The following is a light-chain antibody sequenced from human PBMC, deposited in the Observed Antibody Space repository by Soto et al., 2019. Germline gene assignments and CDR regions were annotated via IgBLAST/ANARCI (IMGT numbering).Light chain of an antibody. J-gene: IGLJ1*01. CDR2: RNN. CDR1: SSNIGSNY. CDR3: AAWDDSLSGYV. Sequence: QSVLTQPPSASGTPGQRVTISCSGSSSNIGSNYVYWYQQPPGTAPKLLIYRNNQRPSGVPDRFSGSKSGTSASLAISGLRSEDEADYYCAAWDDSLSGYVFGTGTMVTVL. V-gene: IGLV1-47*01.